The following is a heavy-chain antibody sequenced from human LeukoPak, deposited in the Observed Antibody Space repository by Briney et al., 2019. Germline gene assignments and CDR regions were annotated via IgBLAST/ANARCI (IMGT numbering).Heavy chain of an antibody. D-gene: IGHD6-6*01. CDR1: GGSFSGYS. CDR2: INHSGNT. CDR3: ARAVEDISSSYFYFYHMDV. Sequence: SETLSLTCAVYGGSFSGYSWTWIRQPPGKGLEWIGEINHSGNTNYNPSLKSRVTISVDTSKTQFSLRLNFVTAADTAVYYCARAVEDISSSYFYFYHMDVWVKGTTVTVSS. V-gene: IGHV4-34*01. J-gene: IGHJ6*03.